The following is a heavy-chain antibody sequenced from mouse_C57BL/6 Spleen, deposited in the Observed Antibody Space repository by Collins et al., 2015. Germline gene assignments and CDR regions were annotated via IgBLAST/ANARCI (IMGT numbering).Heavy chain of an antibody. Sequence: IQLVQSGPELKKPGETVKISCKASGYTFTTYGMSWVKQAPGKGLKWMGWINTYSGVPTYADDFKGRFAFSLQTSASTAYLQINNLKNEDTATYFCARSRHYYGSSYDWYFGVWGTGTTVTVSS. V-gene: IGHV9-3*01. D-gene: IGHD1-1*01. CDR3: ARSRHYYGSSYDWYFGV. J-gene: IGHJ1*03. CDR1: GYTFTTYG. CDR2: INTYSGVP.